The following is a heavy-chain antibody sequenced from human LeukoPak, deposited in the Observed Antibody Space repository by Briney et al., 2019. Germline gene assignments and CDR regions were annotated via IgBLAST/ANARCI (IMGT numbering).Heavy chain of an antibody. CDR2: IYYSGST. V-gene: IGHV4-59*01. D-gene: IGHD1-26*01. CDR3: ARDQGELPDY. J-gene: IGHJ4*02. CDR1: GGSISSYY. Sequence: PSETLSLTCTVSGGSISSYYWSWIRQPPGKGLEWIGYIYYSGSTNYNPSLKSRVTISADTSKNQFSLKLSSVTAADTAVYYCARDQGELPDYWGQGTLVTVSS.